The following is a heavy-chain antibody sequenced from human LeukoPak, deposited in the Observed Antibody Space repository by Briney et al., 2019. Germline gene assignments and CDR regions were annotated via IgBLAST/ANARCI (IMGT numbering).Heavy chain of an antibody. D-gene: IGHD2-15*01. CDR3: ARGCSGGSCYLIDY. CDR1: GYTFTSYY. J-gene: IGHJ4*02. CDR2: INPSGGST. V-gene: IGHV1-46*01. Sequence: ASVKVSCKASGYTFTSYYMHWVRQAPGQGLEWMALINPSGGSTTYAQKFQGRVTMTRDTSTSTSTVYMELSSLRSEDTAVYYCARGCSGGSCYLIDYWGQGTLVTVSS.